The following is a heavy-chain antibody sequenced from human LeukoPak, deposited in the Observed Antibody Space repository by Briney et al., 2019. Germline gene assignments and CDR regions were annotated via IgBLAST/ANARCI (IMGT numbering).Heavy chain of an antibody. V-gene: IGHV2-5*02. CDR2: ISWDDDN. CDR1: GFSLSTSGVG. J-gene: IGHJ4*02. Sequence: SGPTLVKPTQTLTLTCTFSGFSLSTSGVGVGWIRQPPGKALEWLALISWDDDNRYSPSLKSRLTITKDTSKNRVVLTMTSMDPVDTATYYCAHSPRGYSYGYGWYYFDYWGQGTLVTVSS. CDR3: AHSPRGYSYGYGWYYFDY. D-gene: IGHD5-18*01.